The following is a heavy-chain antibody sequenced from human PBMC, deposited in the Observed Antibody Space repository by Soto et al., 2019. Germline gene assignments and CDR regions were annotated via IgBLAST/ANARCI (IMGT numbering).Heavy chain of an antibody. CDR1: GFTFSSSA. CDR3: AKVGQWLDVHFDY. D-gene: IGHD6-19*01. V-gene: IGHV3-23*01. J-gene: IGHJ4*02. CDR2: SSASGGST. Sequence: GGSLRLSCTASGFTFSSSAMSWVRQAPGKGLEWVSISSASGGSTYHADSVKGRFSISRDNSKNTLYLQMTRLRTEDTAVYYCAKVGQWLDVHFDYWGQGALVTASS.